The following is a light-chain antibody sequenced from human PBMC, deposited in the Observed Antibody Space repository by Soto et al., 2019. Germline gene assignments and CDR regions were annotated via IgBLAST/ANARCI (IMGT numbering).Light chain of an antibody. V-gene: IGKV3-15*01. Sequence: EIVMTQSPATLSVSPGERATLSCRASQSVSSNLAWYQQKPGQAPRLLIYDASTRATAIPARFSGSVSGTEYTLTISSLQSEDSAVYYCQQCSWHPFTVTFGGGTKVEIK. CDR2: DAS. J-gene: IGKJ4*01. CDR3: QQCSWHPFTVT. CDR1: QSVSSN.